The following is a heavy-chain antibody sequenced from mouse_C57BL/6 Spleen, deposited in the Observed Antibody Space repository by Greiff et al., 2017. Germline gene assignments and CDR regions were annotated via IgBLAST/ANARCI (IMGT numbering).Heavy chain of an antibody. J-gene: IGHJ4*01. V-gene: IGHV1-64*01. CDR2: IHPNSGST. Sequence: VQLQQSGAELVKPGASVKLSCKASGYTFTSYWMHWVKQRPGQGLEWIGMIHPNSGSTNYNEKFKSKATLTVDKSSSPAYMQLSSLTSEASAVYYCFYYGNYEDAMDYWGQGTSVTVSS. D-gene: IGHD2-1*01. CDR1: GYTFTSYW. CDR3: FYYGNYEDAMDY.